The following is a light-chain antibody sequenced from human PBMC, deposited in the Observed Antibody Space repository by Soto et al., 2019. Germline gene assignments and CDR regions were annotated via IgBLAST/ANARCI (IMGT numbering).Light chain of an antibody. Sequence: DIVMTQSPDSLAVSLGERATINCKSSQDLLYRSNKYYLAWYQQKPGQPPKLLIYWASTRESGVPDRFSGGGSGTDFTLTISTLQAEDVAVYDCQQYYTTPVTFGQGTKVEIK. J-gene: IGKJ1*01. V-gene: IGKV4-1*01. CDR2: WAS. CDR1: QDLLYRSNKYY. CDR3: QQYYTTPVT.